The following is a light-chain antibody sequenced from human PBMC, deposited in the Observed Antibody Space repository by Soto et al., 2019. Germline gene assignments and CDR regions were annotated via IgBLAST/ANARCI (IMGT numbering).Light chain of an antibody. CDR1: QTISGW. Sequence: DIQMTQSPSTLSGSVGYRFTITCRASQTISGWLAWYQQRPGKAPNLLIFDASTLESGVPSRFSGSGSGTTFTLTISSLQSDDFATYYCLQYNGYYRTFGQGTRVDIK. V-gene: IGKV1-5*01. CDR2: DAS. J-gene: IGKJ1*01. CDR3: LQYNGYYRT.